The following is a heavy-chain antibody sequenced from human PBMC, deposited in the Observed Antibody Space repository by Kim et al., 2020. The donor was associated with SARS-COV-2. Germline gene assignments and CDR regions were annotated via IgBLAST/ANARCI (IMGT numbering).Heavy chain of an antibody. CDR3: AKGMGSGWRGMDV. D-gene: IGHD3-10*01. Sequence: ADSVKGRITISRDNAKNSLYLQMNSLRAEDTALYYCAKGMGSGWRGMDVWGQGTTVTVSS. J-gene: IGHJ6*02. V-gene: IGHV3-9*01.